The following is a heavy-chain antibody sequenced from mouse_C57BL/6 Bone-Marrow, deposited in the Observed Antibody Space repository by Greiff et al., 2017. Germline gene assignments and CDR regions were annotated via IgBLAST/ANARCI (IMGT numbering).Heavy chain of an antibody. Sequence: QVQLQQSGAELARPGASVKLSCKASGYTFTSYGISWVKQRTGPGLEWIGEIYPRSGNTYYNEKFKGKATLTADKSSRTAYMELRSLTSEDSAVYFCARETTVVATDFDYWGQGTTLTVSS. V-gene: IGHV1-81*01. CDR1: GYTFTSYG. D-gene: IGHD1-1*01. J-gene: IGHJ2*01. CDR2: IYPRSGNT. CDR3: ARETTVVATDFDY.